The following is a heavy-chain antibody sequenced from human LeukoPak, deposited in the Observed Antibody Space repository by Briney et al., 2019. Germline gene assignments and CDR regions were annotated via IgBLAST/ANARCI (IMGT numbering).Heavy chain of an antibody. V-gene: IGHV3-7*01. CDR3: SRDANYYDSSRHYFDAFDI. CDR2: IRGDGSVK. D-gene: IGHD3-22*01. J-gene: IGHJ3*02. Sequence: GGSLRLSCAASGFTFSKYWMTWVRQAPGKGLEWVANIRGDGSVKYFLDSVKGRFTISRDNAKNSLSLEMSDLRAEDTAVYYCSRDANYYDSSRHYFDAFDIWGQGTMVTVSS. CDR1: GFTFSKYW.